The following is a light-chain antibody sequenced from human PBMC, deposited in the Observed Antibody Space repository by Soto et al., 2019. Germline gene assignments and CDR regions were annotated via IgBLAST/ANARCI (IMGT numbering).Light chain of an antibody. J-gene: IGLJ2*01. CDR3: AVWDDNLRTVV. Sequence: QPVLTQPPSASGTPGQRVTISCSGSSSNIGSNFLSWYQHLPGTAPKLLIYRDTQWPSGVLDRFSGSKSGTSASLAISGLRSEDEGDYYCAVWDDNLRTVVFGGGTKVTVL. CDR2: RDT. CDR1: SSNIGSNF. V-gene: IGLV1-47*01.